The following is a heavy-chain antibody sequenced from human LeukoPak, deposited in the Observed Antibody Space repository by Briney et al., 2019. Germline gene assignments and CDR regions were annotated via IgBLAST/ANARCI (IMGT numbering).Heavy chain of an antibody. D-gene: IGHD1-1*01. V-gene: IGHV1-69*04. CDR3: AREKMEVGYYGLDV. J-gene: IGHJ6*02. Sequence: ASVKVSCKASGGTFDNSAINWVRQAPGQGLEWMGRLIPILNIPNYAQKLQGRVTIAADKSTSTAYLEPSSLRSDDTAVYYCAREKMEVGYYGLDVWGQGTTVTVSS. CDR1: GGTFDNSA. CDR2: LIPILNIP.